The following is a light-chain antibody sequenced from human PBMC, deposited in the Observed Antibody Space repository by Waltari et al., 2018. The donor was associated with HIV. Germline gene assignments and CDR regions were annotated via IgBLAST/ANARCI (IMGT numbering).Light chain of an antibody. CDR1: QRVSSSY. J-gene: IGKJ1*01. CDR3: QQYGSSPPWT. V-gene: IGKV3-20*01. Sequence: EIVLTQSPGTLSLSPGERATLSCRASQRVSSSYLAWYQQKPGQAPRLLIYRASSRATGIPDRFSGSGSGTDFTLTISRLEPEDFAVYYCQQYGSSPPWTFGQGTKVEIK. CDR2: RAS.